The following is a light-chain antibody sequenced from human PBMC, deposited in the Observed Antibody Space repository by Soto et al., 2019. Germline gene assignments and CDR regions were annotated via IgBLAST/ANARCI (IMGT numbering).Light chain of an antibody. J-gene: IGKJ5*01. Sequence: DIQMTQSPSTLSASVGDRVTIICRASQSIGDSLAWYQQKQGKAPYLLISDVSSLERGVPARFSGSGSGTEFTLTISSLEPEDFALYYCQQRNSWPPITFGQGTRLEIK. CDR2: DVS. V-gene: IGKV1-5*02. CDR1: QSIGDS. CDR3: QQRNSWPPIT.